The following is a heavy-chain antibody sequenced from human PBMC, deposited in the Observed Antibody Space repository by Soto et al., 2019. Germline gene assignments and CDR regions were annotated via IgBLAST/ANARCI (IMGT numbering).Heavy chain of an antibody. CDR2: IWYDGSNK. CDR3: ARVGEQQVEDY. D-gene: IGHD6-13*01. CDR1: GFTFSSYG. V-gene: IGHV3-33*01. Sequence: QVQLVESGGGVVQPGRSLRLSCAASGFTFSSYGMHWVRQAPGKGLEWVADIWYDGSNKYYADSVKGRFTVSRDNSRNTLYLQMTSLRVEDTALYYCARVGEQQVEDYWGQGTLVTVSS. J-gene: IGHJ4*02.